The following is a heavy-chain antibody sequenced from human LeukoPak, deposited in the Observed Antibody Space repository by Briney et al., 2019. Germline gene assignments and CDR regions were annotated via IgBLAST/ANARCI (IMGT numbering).Heavy chain of an antibody. CDR1: GGTFSSYA. CDR2: IIPILGIA. D-gene: IGHD5-12*01. V-gene: IGHV1-69*04. J-gene: IGHJ5*02. Sequence: SVKVSCKASGGTFSSYAISWVRQAPGQGLEWMGRIIPILGIANYAQKFQGRVTITADKSTSTAYMELSSLRSEDTAVYYCARGSATYNWFDPWGQRTLVTVSS. CDR3: ARGSATYNWFDP.